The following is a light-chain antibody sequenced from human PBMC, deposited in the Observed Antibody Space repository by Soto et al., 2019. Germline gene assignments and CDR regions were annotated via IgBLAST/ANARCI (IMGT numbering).Light chain of an antibody. Sequence: DIPVTQSPSSVSASLADGVGIXGWASQDIAGYLAWYQHKPGKAPKLLISGASSLESGVPSRFSGSGSGTDFTLTISSLQPEDFATYYCQQSYTTPRTFGQGTKVDIK. J-gene: IGKJ1*01. CDR2: GAS. CDR3: QQSYTTPRT. V-gene: IGKV1-39*01. CDR1: QDIAGY.